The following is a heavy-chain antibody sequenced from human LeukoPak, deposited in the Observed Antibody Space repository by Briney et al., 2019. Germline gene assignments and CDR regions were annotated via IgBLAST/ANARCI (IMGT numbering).Heavy chain of an antibody. CDR1: GFTFSSYA. V-gene: IGHV3-30*04. J-gene: IGHJ4*02. CDR3: ARDYGDYGVDY. D-gene: IGHD4-17*01. Sequence: GGSLRLSCAASGFTFSSYAMHWVRQAPGKGLEWVAVISYDGSNKYYADSVKGRFTISRDNSKNTLYLQMNSLRAEDTAVYYCARDYGDYGVDYWCQGTLVTVSS. CDR2: ISYDGSNK.